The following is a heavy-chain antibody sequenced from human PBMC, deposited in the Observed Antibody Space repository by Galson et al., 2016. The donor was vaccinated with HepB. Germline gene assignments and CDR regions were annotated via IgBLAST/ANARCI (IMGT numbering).Heavy chain of an antibody. Sequence: SLRLSCAASGFTFSSYSMNWVRQAPGKGLEWVSSLSSRDSYIYYADSVKGRFTISRDNAKNSLYLQMNSLRAEETAVYYCARGNFDYGDFAGYYYAMDVWGQGTTVTVSS. CDR3: ARGNFDYGDFAGYYYAMDV. D-gene: IGHD4-17*01. CDR2: LSSRDSYI. CDR1: GFTFSSYS. V-gene: IGHV3-21*01. J-gene: IGHJ6*02.